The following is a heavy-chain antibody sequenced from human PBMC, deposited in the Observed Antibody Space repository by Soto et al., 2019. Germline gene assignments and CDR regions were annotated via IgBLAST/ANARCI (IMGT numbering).Heavy chain of an antibody. CDR1: GFTFSNAW. CDR3: ARESAVDYGDYAIYYFDY. CDR2: ISSSSSYI. Sequence: GGSLRLSCAASGFTFSNAWMNWVRQAPGKGLEWVSSISSSSSYIYYADSVKGRFTISRDNAKNSLYLQMNSLRAEDTAVYYCARESAVDYGDYAIYYFDYWGQGTLVTVSS. D-gene: IGHD4-17*01. J-gene: IGHJ4*02. V-gene: IGHV3-21*01.